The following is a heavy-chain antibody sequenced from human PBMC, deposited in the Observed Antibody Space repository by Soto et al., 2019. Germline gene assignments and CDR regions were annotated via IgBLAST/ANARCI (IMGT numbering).Heavy chain of an antibody. CDR1: GGSISSGGYY. D-gene: IGHD3-10*01. V-gene: IGHV4-31*02. CDR2: IYYSGST. CDR3: ARRAMVRGVIIFDY. Sequence: SETLSLTCTVSGGSISSGGYYWSWIRQHPGKGLEWIGYIYYSGSTYYNPSLKSRVTISVDTSKNQFSLKLSSMTAADTAVYYCARRAMVRGVIIFDYWGQGTLVTVSS. J-gene: IGHJ4*02.